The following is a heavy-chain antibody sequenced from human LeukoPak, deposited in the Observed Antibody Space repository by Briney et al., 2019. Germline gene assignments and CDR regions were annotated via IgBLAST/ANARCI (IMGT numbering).Heavy chain of an antibody. CDR3: AREGSSHNDY. V-gene: IGHV3-69-1*01. CDR1: GFTFSNYW. Sequence: GGSLRLSCAASGFTFSNYWMHWVRQAPGKGLEWVSSISSSSFIYYADSVKGRFTISRDNAKNSLYLQMNSLRAEDTAVYYCAREGSSHNDYWGQGTLVTVSS. J-gene: IGHJ4*02. CDR2: ISSSSFI. D-gene: IGHD6-6*01.